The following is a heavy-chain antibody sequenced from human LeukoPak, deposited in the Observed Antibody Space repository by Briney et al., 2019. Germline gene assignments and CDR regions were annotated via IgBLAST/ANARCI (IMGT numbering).Heavy chain of an antibody. D-gene: IGHD3-10*01. Sequence: PGGSLRLSCAASGFTFSSYWMSWVRQAPGKGLEWVANIKQDGSEKYYVDSVKGRFTISRDNAKNSLYLQMNSLRAEDTAVYYCARDPVSPSSGGFDYWGQGTLVTVSS. CDR2: IKQDGSEK. CDR1: GFTFSSYW. CDR3: ARDPVSPSSGGFDY. V-gene: IGHV3-7*01. J-gene: IGHJ4*02.